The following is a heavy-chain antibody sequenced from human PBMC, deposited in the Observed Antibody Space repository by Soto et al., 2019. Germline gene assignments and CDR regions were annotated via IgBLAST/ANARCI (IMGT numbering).Heavy chain of an antibody. Sequence: ASVKVSCKASGYTFTSYAMHWVRQAPGQRLEWMGWINAGNGNTKYSQKFQGRVTITRDTSASTAYMELSSLRSEDTAVYYCARGASGARNYDFWSGYSFDYWGQGTLVTVSS. V-gene: IGHV1-3*01. D-gene: IGHD3-3*01. CDR2: INAGNGNT. J-gene: IGHJ4*02. CDR1: GYTFTSYA. CDR3: ARGASGARNYDFWSGYSFDY.